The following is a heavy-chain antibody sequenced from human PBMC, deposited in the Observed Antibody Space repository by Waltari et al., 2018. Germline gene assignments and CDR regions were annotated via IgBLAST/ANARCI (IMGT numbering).Heavy chain of an antibody. V-gene: IGHV1-2*02. J-gene: IGHJ5*02. D-gene: IGHD1-7*01. Sequence: QVQLVQSGAEVKKPGASVKVSCKASGYTFTGYYMHWVRQAPGQGLEWMGWTNPNSGGTDYAQTVQGRVTMTRDTSISTAYMELSRLRSDDTAVYYCARDLELRRHNWFDPWGQGTLVTVSS. CDR3: ARDLELRRHNWFDP. CDR2: TNPNSGGT. CDR1: GYTFTGYY.